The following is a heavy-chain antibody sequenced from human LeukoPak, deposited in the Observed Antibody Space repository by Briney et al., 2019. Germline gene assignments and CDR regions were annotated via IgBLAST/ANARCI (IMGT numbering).Heavy chain of an antibody. Sequence: GGSLRLSCAASGFTFSSYAMSWVRQAPGKGLEWVSGISGSGGSTYYADSVKGRLTISRDNSKNTLYLQMNSLRAEDTAVYYCARSLGFDPFDYWGQGTLVTVSS. CDR3: ARSLGFDPFDY. V-gene: IGHV3-23*01. D-gene: IGHD3-10*01. CDR2: ISGSGGST. J-gene: IGHJ4*02. CDR1: GFTFSSYA.